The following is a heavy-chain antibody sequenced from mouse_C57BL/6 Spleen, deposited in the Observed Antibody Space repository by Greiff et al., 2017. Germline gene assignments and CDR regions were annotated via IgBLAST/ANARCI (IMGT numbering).Heavy chain of an antibody. CDR2: IWRGGST. D-gene: IGHD1-1*01. J-gene: IGHJ1*03. Sequence: VQLQQSGPGLVQPSQSLSITCTVSGFSLTSYGVHWVRQSPGKGLEWLGVIWRGGSTDYNAAFMSRLSITKDNSKSQVFFKMNSLQADDTAIYDCAKEDYYGSSYKDWYFDVCGTGTTVTVSS. CDR3: AKEDYYGSSYKDWYFDV. V-gene: IGHV2-5*01. CDR1: GFSLTSYG.